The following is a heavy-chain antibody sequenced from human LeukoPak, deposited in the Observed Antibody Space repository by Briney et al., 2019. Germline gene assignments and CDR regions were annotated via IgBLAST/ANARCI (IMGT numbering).Heavy chain of an antibody. D-gene: IGHD5-12*01. CDR1: GGTFSSYA. CDR3: AWGYSGYDFRFDY. J-gene: IGHJ4*02. V-gene: IGHV1-69*13. CDR2: VIPIFGTA. Sequence: SVKVSCKASGGTFSSYAISWVRQAPGQGLEWMGGVIPIFGTADYAQKFQGRVTITADESTSTAYMELSSLRSEDTAVYYCAWGYSGYDFRFDYWGQGTLVTVSS.